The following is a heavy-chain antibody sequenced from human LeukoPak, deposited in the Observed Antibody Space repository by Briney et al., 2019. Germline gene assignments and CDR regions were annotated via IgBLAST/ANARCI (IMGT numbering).Heavy chain of an antibody. J-gene: IGHJ4*02. CDR2: INPKSGGT. CDR1: GYTFTGYY. V-gene: IGHV1-2*02. D-gene: IGHD3-3*01. CDR3: ARDSATGYSDFWSGYFLFDY. Sequence: ASVKVSCKASGYTFTGYYMHWVRQAPGQGLEWMGWINPKSGGTNYAQKFQGRVTMTRDTSISTAYMELSRLRSDDTAVYYCARDSATGYSDFWSGYFLFDYSGQGTLVTVSS.